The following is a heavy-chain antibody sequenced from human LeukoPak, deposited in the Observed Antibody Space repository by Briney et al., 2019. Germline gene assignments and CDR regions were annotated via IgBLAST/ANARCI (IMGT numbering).Heavy chain of an antibody. D-gene: IGHD6-19*01. V-gene: IGHV1-2*06. Sequence: VASVKFSCKASGYTFTGYYMHWVRQAPGQGLEWMGRINPNSGGTNYAQKFQGRVTMTRDTSISTAYMELSRLRSDDTAVYYCARGDSSGWYEGSDYWGQGTLVTVSS. CDR2: INPNSGGT. CDR1: GYTFTGYY. J-gene: IGHJ4*02. CDR3: ARGDSSGWYEGSDY.